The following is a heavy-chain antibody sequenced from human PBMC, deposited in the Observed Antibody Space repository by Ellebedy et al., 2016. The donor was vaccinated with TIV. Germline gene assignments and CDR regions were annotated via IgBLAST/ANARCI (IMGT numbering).Heavy chain of an antibody. J-gene: IGHJ5*02. CDR2: IKSKAGGATT. CDR1: GFTFSDAW. Sequence: PGGSLRLSCVASGFTFSDAWMTWVRQAPGKGLEWVGRIKSKAGGATTDYAAPVKGRFTLSRDDSKNTVYLQMNSLKTEDTAVYYCTWAGTTFLASWGQGTLVTVSS. V-gene: IGHV3-15*01. CDR3: TWAGTTFLAS. D-gene: IGHD3-3*01.